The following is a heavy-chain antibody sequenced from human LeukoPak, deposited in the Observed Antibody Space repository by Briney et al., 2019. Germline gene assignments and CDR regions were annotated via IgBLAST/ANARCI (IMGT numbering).Heavy chain of an antibody. J-gene: IGHJ4*02. CDR3: ARTLWFGELSGPYYFDY. CDR2: IYYSEST. Sequence: SQTLSLTCTVSGGSIRSGGYYWSWIRQHPGKGLEWIGYIYYSESTYYNPSLKSRVTISVDTSKNQFSLKLSSVTAADTAVYYCARTLWFGELSGPYYFDYWGQGTLVTVSS. V-gene: IGHV4-31*03. D-gene: IGHD3-10*01. CDR1: GGSIRSGGYY.